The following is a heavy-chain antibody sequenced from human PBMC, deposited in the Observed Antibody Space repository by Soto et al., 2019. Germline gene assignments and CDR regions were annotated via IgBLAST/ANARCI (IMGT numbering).Heavy chain of an antibody. D-gene: IGHD3-9*01. CDR3: AKVTLDIATPLTGGPYYYYYGMDV. J-gene: IGHJ6*02. CDR2: ISYDGSNK. Sequence: GGSLILSCAASGFTFSSYGMHWVRQAPGKGLEWVAVISYDGSNKYYADSVKGRFTISRDNSKNTLYLQMNSLRAEDTAVYYCAKVTLDIATPLTGGPYYYYYGMDVWGQGTTVTVSS. V-gene: IGHV3-30*18. CDR1: GFTFSSYG.